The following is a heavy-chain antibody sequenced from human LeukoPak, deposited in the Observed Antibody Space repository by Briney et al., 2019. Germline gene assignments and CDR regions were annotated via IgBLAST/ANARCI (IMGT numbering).Heavy chain of an antibody. J-gene: IGHJ4*02. V-gene: IGHV4-59*01. Sequence: SETLSLTCTVSGGSISSYYWSWIRQPPGKGLERIGYIYYSGSTNYNPSLKSRVTISVDTSKNQFSLKLSSVTAADTAVYYCARARTATDEIDYWGQGTLVTVSS. D-gene: IGHD2-15*01. CDR2: IYYSGST. CDR1: GGSISSYY. CDR3: ARARTATDEIDY.